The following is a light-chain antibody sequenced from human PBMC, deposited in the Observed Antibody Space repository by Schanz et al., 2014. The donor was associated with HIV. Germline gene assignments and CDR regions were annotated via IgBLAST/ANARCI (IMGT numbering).Light chain of an antibody. Sequence: QSALTQPRSVSGSPGQPVTISCTGASSDVGTYNYVSWYQQHPGKAPKVMIYDVSKRPSGVPDRFSGSKSGNTASLVISGLRSEDEADYYCQSYDGTLRAVVVGGGTKLTVL. J-gene: IGLJ2*01. CDR2: DVS. CDR1: SSDVGTYNY. CDR3: QSYDGTLRAVV. V-gene: IGLV2-11*01.